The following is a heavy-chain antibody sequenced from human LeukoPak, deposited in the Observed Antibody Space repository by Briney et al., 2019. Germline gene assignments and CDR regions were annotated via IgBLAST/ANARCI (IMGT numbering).Heavy chain of an antibody. CDR2: ISGGGGST. V-gene: IGHV3-23*01. D-gene: IGHD3-22*01. J-gene: IGHJ4*02. Sequence: GGSLRLSCAAPGFTFSTYAMSWVRQAPGKGLEWVSTISGGGGSTYYADSVKGRFTISRDNSKNTMYLQMNSLTAEDTAVYYCAKDRVRYFDYWGQGTLVTVSP. CDR1: GFTFSTYA. CDR3: AKDRVRYFDY.